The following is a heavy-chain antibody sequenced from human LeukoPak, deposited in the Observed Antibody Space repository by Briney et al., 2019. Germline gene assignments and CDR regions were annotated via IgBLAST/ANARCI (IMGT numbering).Heavy chain of an antibody. CDR2: ISGGAIST. J-gene: IGHJ6*04. V-gene: IGHV3-23*01. Sequence: GGSLRLSCAASGFTFSSYGMSWVRQAPGKGLEWVSAISGGAISTYYADSVKGRFTISRDNAKNSLYLQMNSLRAEDTAVYHCAELGITMIGGVWGKGATVTISS. CDR1: GFTFSSYG. CDR3: AELGITMIGGV. D-gene: IGHD3-10*02.